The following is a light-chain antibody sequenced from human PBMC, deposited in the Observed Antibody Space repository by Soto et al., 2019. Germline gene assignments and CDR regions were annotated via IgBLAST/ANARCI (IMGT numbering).Light chain of an antibody. Sequence: DIQMTQSPSTLSASVGDRVTITCRASQSISTWLAWYQQKPGKVPKLLIYTASSLESGVPSRFSGSGSGTEFTLTISSLQPDDFATYYCQQYDTAWTFGQGTKVEIK. V-gene: IGKV1-5*03. CDR2: TAS. CDR1: QSISTW. J-gene: IGKJ1*01. CDR3: QQYDTAWT.